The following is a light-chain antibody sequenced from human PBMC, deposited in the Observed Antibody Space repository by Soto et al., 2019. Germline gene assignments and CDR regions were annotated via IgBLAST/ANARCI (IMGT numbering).Light chain of an antibody. J-gene: IGKJ4*01. CDR2: GAS. CDR1: QSVNTK. Sequence: ETAMTQSPATMSPSPLERATLSCRPSQSVNTKLVWYQQKPGQAPRLLIYGASTRATDIPARFSGSGSGTEFTLTISSLQSEDFAVYYCQQYNKWPPVTFGGGTKVDIK. CDR3: QQYNKWPPVT. V-gene: IGKV3-15*01.